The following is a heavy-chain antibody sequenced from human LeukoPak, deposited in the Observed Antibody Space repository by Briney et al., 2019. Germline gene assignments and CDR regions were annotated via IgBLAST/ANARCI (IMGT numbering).Heavy chain of an antibody. V-gene: IGHV3-21*01. CDR2: ISSSSSYI. CDR3: ARDVGYDSSGAYDY. Sequence: GGSLRRSCAASGFTFSSYSMNWVRQAPGKGLEWVSSISSSSSYIYYADSVKGRFTISRDNAKNSLYLQMNSLRAEDTAVYYCARDVGYDSSGAYDYWGQGTLVTVSS. J-gene: IGHJ4*02. CDR1: GFTFSSYS. D-gene: IGHD3-22*01.